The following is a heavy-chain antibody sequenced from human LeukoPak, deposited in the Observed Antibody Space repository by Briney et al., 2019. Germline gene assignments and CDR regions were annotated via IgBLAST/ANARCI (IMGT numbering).Heavy chain of an antibody. CDR3: ARRDISTGWSFDY. Sequence: PSETLSLTCAVYGGSFSGYYWSWIRQPPGKGLEWIGEINHSGSTNYNPSLKSRVTISVDTSKNQFSLKLSSVTAADTALYYCARRDISTGWSFDYWGQGTLVTVSS. D-gene: IGHD6-19*01. CDR2: INHSGST. V-gene: IGHV4-34*01. J-gene: IGHJ4*02. CDR1: GGSFSGYY.